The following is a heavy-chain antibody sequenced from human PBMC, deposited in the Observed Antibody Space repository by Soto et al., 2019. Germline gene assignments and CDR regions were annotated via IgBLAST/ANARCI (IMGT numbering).Heavy chain of an antibody. J-gene: IGHJ6*02. CDR2: INGGNGNT. D-gene: IGHD1-1*01. CDR3: ARGKGMEENYYYHGMDV. Sequence: ASVNVSCKASGYSFTTYAMPLVRQASGPRLEWMAWINGGNGNTKYSQKFQDRVTITRDTSASIAYMELSSLRSEDTAVYYYARGKGMEENYYYHGMDVWGQGTTVTVSS. CDR1: GYSFTTYA. V-gene: IGHV1-3*01.